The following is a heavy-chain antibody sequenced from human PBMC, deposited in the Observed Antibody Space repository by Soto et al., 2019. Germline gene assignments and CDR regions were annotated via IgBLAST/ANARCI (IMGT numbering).Heavy chain of an antibody. CDR3: AKDLYNWNSKSRVNWFDP. J-gene: IGHJ5*02. V-gene: IGHV3-30*18. CDR2: ISYDGSNK. D-gene: IGHD1-7*01. Sequence: GGSLRLSCAASGFNFSSYGMHWVRQAPGKGLEWVAVISYDGSNKYYADSVKGRFTISRDNSKNTLYLQMNSLRAEDTAVYYCAKDLYNWNSKSRVNWFDPWGQGTLVTVSS. CDR1: GFNFSSYG.